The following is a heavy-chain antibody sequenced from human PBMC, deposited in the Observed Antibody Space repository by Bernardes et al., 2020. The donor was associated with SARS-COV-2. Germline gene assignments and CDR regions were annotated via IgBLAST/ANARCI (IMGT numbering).Heavy chain of an antibody. CDR1: GFTLSYYG. J-gene: IGHJ6*02. CDR3: ARVGGGSSSSDDYYGMDV. Sequence: GGSLRLSCAASGFTLSYYGMHWVRQAPGKGLEWVAVIWYDGSHEYYADSVKGRFTISRDTSKNTLFLQMNSLRAEDTAVYYCARVGGGSSSSDDYYGMDVWGQGTTVTVSS. CDR2: IWYDGSHE. V-gene: IGHV3-33*08. D-gene: IGHD6-6*01.